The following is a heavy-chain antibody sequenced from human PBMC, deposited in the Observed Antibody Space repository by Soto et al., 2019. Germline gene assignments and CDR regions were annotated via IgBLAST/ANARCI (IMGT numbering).Heavy chain of an antibody. CDR1: GGSFSGDT. Sequence: GASVKVSCKASGGSFSGDTISWVRQAPGQRDEWMGRIIPFLGIANYAQKVQGRGTITADTYTSTAYMELRSLRSDDTAVYYCARGRSGGYDFWSGHYGMNAFDISGQGTMVTVS. CDR3: ARGRSGGYDFWSGHYGMNAFDI. D-gene: IGHD3-3*01. V-gene: IGHV1-69*02. J-gene: IGHJ3*02. CDR2: IIPFLGIA.